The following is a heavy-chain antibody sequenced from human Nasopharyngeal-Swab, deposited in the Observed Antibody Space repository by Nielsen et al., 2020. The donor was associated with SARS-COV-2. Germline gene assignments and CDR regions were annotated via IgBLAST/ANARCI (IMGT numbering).Heavy chain of an antibody. V-gene: IGHV4-59*01. CDR3: ARIGCSSTSCYSFDY. CDR1: GGSISSYY. CDR2: IYYSGGT. J-gene: IGHJ4*02. D-gene: IGHD2-2*01. Sequence: SETLSLTCTVSGGSISSYYWSWIRQPPGKGLEWIGYIYYSGGTNYNPSLKSRVTISVDTSKNQFSLKLSSVTAADTAVYYCARIGCSSTSCYSFDYWGQGTLVTVSS.